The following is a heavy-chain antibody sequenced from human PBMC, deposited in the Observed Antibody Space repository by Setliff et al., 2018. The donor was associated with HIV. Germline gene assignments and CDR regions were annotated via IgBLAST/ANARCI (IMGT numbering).Heavy chain of an antibody. CDR3: ARVASYDFWSGYLHYFDY. Sequence: LFLTCAVYGGSFSGYYWSWIRQPPGKGLEWIGEINHGGSTDSNPSLKSRVTISVDTSKNQFSLNLTSVTAADTAVYYCARVASYDFWSGYLHYFDYWGQGTPVTVSS. D-gene: IGHD3-3*01. J-gene: IGHJ4*02. V-gene: IGHV4-34*01. CDR1: GGSFSGYY. CDR2: INHGGST.